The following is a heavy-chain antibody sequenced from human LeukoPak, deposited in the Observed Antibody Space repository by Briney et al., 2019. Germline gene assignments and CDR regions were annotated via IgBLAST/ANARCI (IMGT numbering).Heavy chain of an antibody. V-gene: IGHV4-34*01. D-gene: IGHD6-19*01. J-gene: IGHJ5*02. CDR1: GGSFSGYY. Sequence: PSETLSLTCAVYGGSFSGYYWSWIRQPPGKGLEWIGEINHSGSTNYNPSLKSRVTISVDTSKNQFSLKLSSVTAADTAVYYCARGLGVSSIAVADGWFDPWGQGTLVTVSS. CDR3: ARGLGVSSIAVADGWFDP. CDR2: INHSGST.